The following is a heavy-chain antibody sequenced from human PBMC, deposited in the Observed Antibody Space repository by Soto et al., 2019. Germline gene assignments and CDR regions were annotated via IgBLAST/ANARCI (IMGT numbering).Heavy chain of an antibody. CDR3: GRGGGYYDRRGNWGREPPDH. CDR2: MNPNSGNR. V-gene: IGHV1-8*01. J-gene: IGHJ4*02. CDR1: GYTFTNYD. Sequence: QVQLVQSGAEVRKPGASVTVSCTASGYTFTNYDINWVRQATGQGLEWMGWMNPNSGNREYAQTFRGRVTMTRDTSISAAFMELGSLTSGDTGVFFCGRGGGYYDRRGNWGREPPDHWGQGTLVTVSS. D-gene: IGHD3-22*01.